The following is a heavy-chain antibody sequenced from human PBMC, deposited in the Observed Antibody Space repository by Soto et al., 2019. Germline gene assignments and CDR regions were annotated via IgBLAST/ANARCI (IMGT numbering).Heavy chain of an antibody. J-gene: IGHJ4*02. D-gene: IGHD3-16*01. CDR1: GFTFSSYP. V-gene: IGHV3-30-3*01. CDR2: ISYDGSNK. CDR3: AREYVWGAFHD. Sequence: GGSLRLSCAASGFTFSSYPMHWVRQAPGKGLEWVALISYDGSNKYYADSVKGRFTISRDNSKNTLFLQMNSLRAEDTAVYYCAREYVWGAFHDWGQGTLVTVSS.